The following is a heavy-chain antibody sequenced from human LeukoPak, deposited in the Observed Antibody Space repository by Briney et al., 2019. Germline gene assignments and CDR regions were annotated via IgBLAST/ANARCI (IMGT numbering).Heavy chain of an antibody. Sequence: SETLSLTCSVSGGSMSNYYWGWIRQPPGKGLEWIGYISYTGSTSYNPSLKSRVNIFLLTPRNQISLEVSSLIAADTAVYYCARLQSANPDNSYYIGGCYYMDVWGTGTTVTVSS. V-gene: IGHV4-59*08. J-gene: IGHJ6*03. CDR3: ARLQSANPDNSYYIGGCYYMDV. CDR2: ISYTGST. CDR1: GGSMSNYY. D-gene: IGHD4-11*01.